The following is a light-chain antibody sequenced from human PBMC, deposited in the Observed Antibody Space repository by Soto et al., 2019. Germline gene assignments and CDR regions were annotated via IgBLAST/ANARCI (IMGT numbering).Light chain of an antibody. CDR1: QSINNW. J-gene: IGKJ1*01. Sequence: DILMTQSPSTLSASVGDRVTITCRASQSINNWLAWYQQKPGKAPKLLITVASNLESGVPSKFSGSGSVTEFTLTISSLQPDDFATYYCHQYNSFPRRFGQGTKVEIK. V-gene: IGKV1-5*03. CDR2: VAS. CDR3: HQYNSFPRR.